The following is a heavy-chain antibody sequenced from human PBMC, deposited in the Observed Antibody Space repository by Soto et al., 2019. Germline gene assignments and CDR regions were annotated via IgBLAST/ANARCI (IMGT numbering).Heavy chain of an antibody. J-gene: IGHJ5*02. Sequence: QVQVRQWGAGLLKPSETLSLTCAVYGGSFSDNYWSWIRQPPGKGLEWLGEINHSGSTNHNPSLKSRVTILADTSKKQFSLKPSSVTSADTAVYYCANGRGEIQGPWGQGTLVTVSS. CDR3: ANGRGEIQGP. D-gene: IGHD3-16*01. CDR1: GGSFSDNY. CDR2: INHSGST. V-gene: IGHV4-34*01.